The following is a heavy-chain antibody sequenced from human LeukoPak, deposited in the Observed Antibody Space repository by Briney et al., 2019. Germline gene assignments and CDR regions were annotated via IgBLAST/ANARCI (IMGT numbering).Heavy chain of an antibody. D-gene: IGHD1-14*01. CDR2: IYYSGST. CDR3: ARDDESDDHADFHI. Sequence: PSETLSLTCTVSGGSISSRSYYWGWIRQPPGKGLEWIGSIYYSGSTYYNPSLNSRLAISVDTSKNQFSLKLTSVTVADTAVYYCARDDESDDHADFHIWGQGTMVTVSS. V-gene: IGHV4-39*07. CDR1: GGSISSRSYY. J-gene: IGHJ3*02.